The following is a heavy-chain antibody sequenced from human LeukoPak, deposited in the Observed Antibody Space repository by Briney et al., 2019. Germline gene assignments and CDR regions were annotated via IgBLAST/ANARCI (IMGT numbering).Heavy chain of an antibody. CDR3: AREKSRYYYDSSGYPDAFDI. CDR2: ISSSSSYI. J-gene: IGHJ3*02. D-gene: IGHD3-22*01. CDR1: GFTFSSYS. V-gene: IGHV3-21*01. Sequence: PGGSLRLSCAASGFTFSSYSMNWVRQAPGKGLEWVSSISSSSSYIYYADSVKGRFTISRDNAKNSLYLQMNSLRAEDTAVYYCAREKSRYYYDSSGYPDAFDIWGQGTMVTVSS.